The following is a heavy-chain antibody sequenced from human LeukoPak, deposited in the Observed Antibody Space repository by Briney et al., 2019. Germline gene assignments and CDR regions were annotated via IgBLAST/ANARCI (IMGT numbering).Heavy chain of an antibody. V-gene: IGHV4-34*01. CDR2: INHSGST. J-gene: IGHJ5*02. Sequence: PSETLSLTCAVYGGSFSGYYWSWIRQPPGKGLEWIGEINHSGSTNYNPSLKSRVTISVDTSKNQFSLKLSSVTAADTAVYYCARSDIVVVPAARGHNWFDPWGQGTLVTVSS. CDR1: GGSFSGYY. D-gene: IGHD2-2*01. CDR3: ARSDIVVVPAARGHNWFDP.